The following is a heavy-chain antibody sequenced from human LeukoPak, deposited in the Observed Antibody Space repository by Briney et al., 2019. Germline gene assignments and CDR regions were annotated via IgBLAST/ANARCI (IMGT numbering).Heavy chain of an antibody. CDR2: INPDSGGT. J-gene: IGHJ4*02. V-gene: IGHV1-2*02. Sequence: GASVKVSCKASGYTFTGYYMHWVRQAPGQGLEWMGWINPDSGGTNFTQKFQGRVTMTRDTSISTAYMELSRLRSDDTAVYYCGRDFRDSLDYWGQGTLVTVSS. CDR3: GRDFRDSLDY. CDR1: GYTFTGYY.